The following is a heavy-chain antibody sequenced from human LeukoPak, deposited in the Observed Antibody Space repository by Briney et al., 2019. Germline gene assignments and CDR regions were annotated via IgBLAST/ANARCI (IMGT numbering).Heavy chain of an antibody. V-gene: IGHV1-69*13. Sequence: SVKVSCKSSGGTFSSHTIIWVRQAPGQGLEWMGGIIPIFGTPNYAQKFQGRVTIIADESRSTVYMELSCLRSEDTAVYYCARSSWTGGYSYQGDWGQGTLVSVSS. CDR3: ARSSWTGGYSYQGD. J-gene: IGHJ4*02. CDR1: GGTFSSHT. D-gene: IGHD5-18*01. CDR2: IIPIFGTP.